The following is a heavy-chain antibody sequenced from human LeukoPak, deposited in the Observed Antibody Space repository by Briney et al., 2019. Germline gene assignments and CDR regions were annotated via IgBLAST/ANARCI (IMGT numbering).Heavy chain of an antibody. V-gene: IGHV1-46*01. CDR3: ARGTIGSGWYYFDY. CDR1: GFTFTSYY. Sequence: GGSLRLSCAASGFTFTSYYMHWVRQAPGQGLEWMGIINPSGGSTSYAQKFQGRVTMTRDMSTSTVYMELSSLRSEDTAVYYCARGTIGSGWYYFDYWGQGTLVTVSS. CDR2: INPSGGST. J-gene: IGHJ4*02. D-gene: IGHD6-19*01.